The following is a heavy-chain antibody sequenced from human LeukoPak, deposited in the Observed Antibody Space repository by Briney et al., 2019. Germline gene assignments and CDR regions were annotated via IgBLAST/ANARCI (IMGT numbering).Heavy chain of an antibody. V-gene: IGHV7-4-1*02. CDR3: ARGIGIGTVLMVHGNMDV. J-gene: IGHJ6*03. CDR2: INTDTGNP. D-gene: IGHD2-8*01. CDR1: GYTFTKYG. Sequence: ASVTVSCTASGYTFTKYGVYWVRQAPGQGLEWMGWINTDTGNPTYAQGFTGRFVFSLDTSVSTTYLQISSLKPEDTAVYYCARGIGIGTVLMVHGNMDVWGKGTTVTVSS.